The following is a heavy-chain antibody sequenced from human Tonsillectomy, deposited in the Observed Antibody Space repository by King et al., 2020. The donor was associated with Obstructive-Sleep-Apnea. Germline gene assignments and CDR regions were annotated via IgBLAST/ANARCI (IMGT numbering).Heavy chain of an antibody. V-gene: IGHV3-9*01. Sequence: VQLVESGGGLVQPGRSLRLSCAASGFTFENYAMHWVRQAPGKGLEWVSGISWNTITMGYADSVKGRVTISRDNAKNSLYLQMNSLRAEDTALYYCAKVRGYRTNLAYGMDVWGRGTTVTVSS. CDR1: GFTFENYA. CDR2: ISWNTITM. D-gene: IGHD6-13*01. CDR3: AKVRGYRTNLAYGMDV. J-gene: IGHJ6*02.